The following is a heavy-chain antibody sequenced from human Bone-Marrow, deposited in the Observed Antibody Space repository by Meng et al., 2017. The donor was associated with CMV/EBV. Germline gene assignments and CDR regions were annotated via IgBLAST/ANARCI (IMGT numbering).Heavy chain of an antibody. V-gene: IGHV1-18*01. J-gene: IGHJ6*02. CDR2: ISAYNGNT. D-gene: IGHD7-27*01. Sequence: ASVKVSCKASGYTFSNYGFSWVRQAPGQGLEWMAWISAYNGNTNYNRKFQGRVTMTRNTSISTAYMELSSLRSEDTAVYYCATNPVGNWDRYYYYYGMDVWGQGTTDTVSS. CDR3: ATNPVGNWDRYYYYYGMDV. CDR1: GYTFSNYG.